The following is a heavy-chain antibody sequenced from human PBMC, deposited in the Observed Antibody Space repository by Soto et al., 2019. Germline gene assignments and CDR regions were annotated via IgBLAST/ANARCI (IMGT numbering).Heavy chain of an antibody. V-gene: IGHV3-13*01. CDR3: SRWFGTTSYGMDV. CDR2: IGTAGDT. J-gene: IGHJ6*02. CDR1: GFSFSTYD. Sequence: EVQLVESGGGLVQPGGSLRLSCAGSGFSFSTYDMHWVRQATGKGLEWVSSIGTAGDTYYEDSVRGRFTISRENAKNSFYLEMKNLRVGDTAVYYFSRWFGTTSYGMDVLGRGTTVTVSS. D-gene: IGHD3-10*01.